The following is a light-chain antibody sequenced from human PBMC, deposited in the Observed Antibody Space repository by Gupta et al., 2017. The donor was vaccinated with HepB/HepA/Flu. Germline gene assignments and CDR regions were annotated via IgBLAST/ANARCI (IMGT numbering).Light chain of an antibody. CDR1: QDIRKF. V-gene: IGKV1-33*01. J-gene: IGKJ1*01. CDR3: HQYDNLPVT. Sequence: DIDLTQSPSSLSASLGDRVSITCQSSQDIRKFLNWFQHTPGRAPQLLLYGVSNLQKGVPSRFSGSGSGTHFTLTIDSLQPEDIGTYYCHQYDNLPVTFGQGTEVEIK. CDR2: GVS.